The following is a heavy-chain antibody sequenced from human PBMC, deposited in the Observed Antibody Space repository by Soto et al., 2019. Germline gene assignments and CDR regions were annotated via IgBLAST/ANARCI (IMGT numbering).Heavy chain of an antibody. J-gene: IGHJ6*02. Sequence: GASVKVSCKASGYTFTSYGISWVRQAPGQGLEWMGWISAYNGNTNYAQKLQGRVTMTTDTSTSTAYMELRSLRSEDTAVYYCAADCYYDSSGYYCYYGMDVWGQGTTVTVSS. D-gene: IGHD3-22*01. CDR1: GYTFTSYG. V-gene: IGHV1-18*01. CDR3: AADCYYDSSGYYCYYGMDV. CDR2: ISAYNGNT.